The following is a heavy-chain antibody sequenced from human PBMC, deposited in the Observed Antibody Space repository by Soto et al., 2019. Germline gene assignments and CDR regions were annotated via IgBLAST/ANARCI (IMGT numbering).Heavy chain of an antibody. D-gene: IGHD2-15*01. CDR3: VRSGTSSGRFSDY. J-gene: IGHJ4*02. CDR2: IHPSDSDI. V-gene: IGHV5-51*01. CDR1: GYTFTSYW. Sequence: PGESLKISCKGSGYTFTSYWIGWVCQMPGEGLEWMGVIHPSDSDIRYSPSFQGKVTISADKSITTAYLQWSSLKAADTAMYYCVRSGTSSGRFSDYWGQGTLVTVSS.